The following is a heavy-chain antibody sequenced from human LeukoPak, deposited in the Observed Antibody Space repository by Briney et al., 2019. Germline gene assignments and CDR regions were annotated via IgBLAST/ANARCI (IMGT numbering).Heavy chain of an antibody. CDR1: GGTFSSYA. D-gene: IGHD2-2*01. CDR2: FIPILGIA. Sequence: SVKVSCKASGGTFSSYAISWVRQAPGQGLEWMGRFIPILGIANYAQKFQGRVTITADKSTSTAYMELSSLRSEDTAVYYCARDGPAPTYYFDYWGQGTLVTVSS. J-gene: IGHJ4*02. CDR3: ARDGPAPTYYFDY. V-gene: IGHV1-69*04.